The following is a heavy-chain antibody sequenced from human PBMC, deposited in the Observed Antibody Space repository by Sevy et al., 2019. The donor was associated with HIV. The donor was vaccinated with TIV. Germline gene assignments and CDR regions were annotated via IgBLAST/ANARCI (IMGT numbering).Heavy chain of an antibody. Sequence: GGSLRLSCAASGFTFSSYSMNWVRQAPGKGLEWVSYISSSSSTIYYADSVKGRFTISRDNAKNSLYLQMNSLRDEDTAVYYCARLPRNYGSGIYSTWGQGTLVTVSS. D-gene: IGHD3-10*01. CDR1: GFTFSSYS. CDR2: ISSSSSTI. CDR3: ARLPRNYGSGIYST. V-gene: IGHV3-48*02. J-gene: IGHJ4*02.